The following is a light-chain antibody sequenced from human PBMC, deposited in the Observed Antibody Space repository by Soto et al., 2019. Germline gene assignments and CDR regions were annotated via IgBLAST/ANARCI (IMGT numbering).Light chain of an antibody. CDR3: QQYYSTPYT. CDR1: PSVLSSSNNKNY. Sequence: DFVMTQTPDSLAVSLGERATINCKSSPSVLSSSNNKNYLAWYQQRPGQPPKLLIYWASTRDSGVPDRFSGSGSGTDFTLTIGSLQAEDVAVYYCQQYYSTPYTFGQGTKLEIK. J-gene: IGKJ2*01. CDR2: WAS. V-gene: IGKV4-1*01.